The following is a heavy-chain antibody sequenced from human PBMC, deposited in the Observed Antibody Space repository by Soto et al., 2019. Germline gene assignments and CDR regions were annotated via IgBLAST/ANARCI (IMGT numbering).Heavy chain of an antibody. CDR2: IIPIFGTA. Sequence: SVKVSCKASGGTFSSYAISWVRQAPGQGLEWMGGIIPIFGTANYAQKFQGRVTITADESTSTAYMELSSLRSEDTAVYHCARGVSSITMIVVAPADAFDIWGQGTMVT. V-gene: IGHV1-69*13. CDR3: ARGVSSITMIVVAPADAFDI. J-gene: IGHJ3*02. CDR1: GGTFSSYA. D-gene: IGHD3-22*01.